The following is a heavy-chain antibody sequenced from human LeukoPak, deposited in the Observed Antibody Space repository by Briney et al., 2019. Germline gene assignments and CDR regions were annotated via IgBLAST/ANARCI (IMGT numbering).Heavy chain of an antibody. V-gene: IGHV4-4*07. CDR1: GGSISNYY. CDR3: ARASGSSGWYAFDF. J-gene: IGHJ4*02. CDR2: IYSSGTT. Sequence: SETLSLXCTVSGGSISNYYWSWIRQPAGKGLEWIGRIYSSGTTNYNPSLKSRVTMSVDTSKNQFSLKLKSVPAADTAVYNCARASGSSGWYAFDFWGQGTLVTVSS. D-gene: IGHD6-19*01.